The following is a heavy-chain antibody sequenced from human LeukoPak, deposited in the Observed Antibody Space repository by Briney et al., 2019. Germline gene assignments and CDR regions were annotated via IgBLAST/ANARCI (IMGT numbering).Heavy chain of an antibody. V-gene: IGHV3-20*04. CDR3: ARGAGYSYRVAFDI. CDR2: INWNGGST. J-gene: IGHJ3*02. Sequence: RSGGSLRLSCAAAGFTFDDYGMSWVRQAPGKGLEWVTGINWNGGSTGYADSVKGRFTIARDTAKNSLYLQMNSLRAEDTALYYCARGAGYSYRVAFDIWGQGTMATVSS. CDR1: GFTFDDYG. D-gene: IGHD3-22*01.